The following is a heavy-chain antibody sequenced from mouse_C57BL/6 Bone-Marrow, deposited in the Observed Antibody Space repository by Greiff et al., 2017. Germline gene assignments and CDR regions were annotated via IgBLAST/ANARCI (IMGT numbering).Heavy chain of an antibody. CDR2: ISSGGDYI. V-gene: IGHV5-9-1*02. CDR3: TRETTVVEGTFDV. Sequence: EVKLMESGEGLVKPGGSLKLSCAASGFTFSSYAMSWVRQTPEKRLEWVAYISSGGDYIYYADTVKGRFTISRDNARNTLYLQMSSLKSEDTAMYYCTRETTVVEGTFDVWGTGTTVTVSS. CDR1: GFTFSSYA. D-gene: IGHD1-1*01. J-gene: IGHJ1*03.